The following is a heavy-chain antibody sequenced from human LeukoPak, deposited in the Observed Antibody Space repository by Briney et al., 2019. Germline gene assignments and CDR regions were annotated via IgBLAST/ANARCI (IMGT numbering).Heavy chain of an antibody. J-gene: IGHJ5*02. CDR2: INSDGSST. V-gene: IGHV3-74*01. D-gene: IGHD3-10*01. Sequence: PGGSLRLSCAAPGFTFSSYWMHWVRQAPGKGLVWVSRINSDGSSTSYADSVKGRFTISRDNSKNTLYLQMNSLRAEDTAVYYCARDRVDGSGRAFDPWGQGTLLTVSS. CDR1: GFTFSSYW. CDR3: ARDRVDGSGRAFDP.